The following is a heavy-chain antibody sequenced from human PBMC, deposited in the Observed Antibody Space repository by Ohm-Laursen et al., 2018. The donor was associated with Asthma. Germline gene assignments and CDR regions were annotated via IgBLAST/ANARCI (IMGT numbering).Heavy chain of an antibody. D-gene: IGHD6-6*01. CDR1: GFIFTNYG. Sequence: SLRLSCTASGFIFTNYGMHWVRQAPGKGLEWVAVIWYDGTNKYYGDSVKGRFTISRDNAKNSLYLQMNSLRAEDTAVYYCARGYSSSSLFVLYYYNMDVWGQGTTVTVSS. CDR2: IWYDGTNK. CDR3: ARGYSSSSLFVLYYYNMDV. V-gene: IGHV3-33*01. J-gene: IGHJ6*02.